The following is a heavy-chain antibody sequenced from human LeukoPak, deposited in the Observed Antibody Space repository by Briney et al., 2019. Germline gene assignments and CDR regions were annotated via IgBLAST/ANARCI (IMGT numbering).Heavy chain of an antibody. CDR3: ARDWYYYGSGSYYTSLYNWFDP. J-gene: IGHJ5*02. D-gene: IGHD3-10*01. V-gene: IGHV3-11*06. CDR1: GFTFSDYY. Sequence: GGSLRLSCAASGFTFSDYYMSWIRQAPGKGLEWVSYISSSSYTNYADSVKGRFTISRDNAKNSLYLQMNSLRAEDTAVYYCARDWYYYGSGSYYTSLYNWFDPWGQGTLVTVSS. CDR2: ISSSSYT.